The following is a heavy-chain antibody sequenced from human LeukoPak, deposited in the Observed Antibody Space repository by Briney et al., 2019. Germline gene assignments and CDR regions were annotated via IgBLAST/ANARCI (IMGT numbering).Heavy chain of an antibody. CDR1: GFTFSSYA. J-gene: IGHJ4*02. CDR2: LSFDGSRQ. D-gene: IGHD4-17*01. V-gene: IGHV3-30*04. Sequence: GGSLRLSCAASGFTFSSYAMSWVRQAPGKGLEWVVVLSFDGSRQYYADAVRGRFIISRDISKNTLFLQMNNLRAEDTAIYYCVKSYGDHYLFEYWGQGTLVTVSS. CDR3: VKSYGDHYLFEY.